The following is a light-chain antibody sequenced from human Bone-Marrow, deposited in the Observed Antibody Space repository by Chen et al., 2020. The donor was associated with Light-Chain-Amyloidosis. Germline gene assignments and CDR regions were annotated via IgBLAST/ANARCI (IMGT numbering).Light chain of an antibody. Sequence: QSALTPPASVSGSPGQSTTISCTGTSSDVGGYNYVSWYQQHPGKAPKLMIYDVSNRPSGVSNRFSGSKSGNTASLTISGLQAEDEADYYCSSYTGSSTLVFGGGTKLTVL. CDR3: SSYTGSSTLV. V-gene: IGLV2-14*01. J-gene: IGLJ3*02. CDR2: DVS. CDR1: SSDVGGYNY.